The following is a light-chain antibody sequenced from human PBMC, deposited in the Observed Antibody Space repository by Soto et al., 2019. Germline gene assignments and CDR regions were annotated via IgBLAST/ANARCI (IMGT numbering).Light chain of an antibody. CDR3: QQYNSYSRT. V-gene: IGKV3-20*01. CDR2: GAS. J-gene: IGKJ1*01. CDR1: QSVGSNY. Sequence: EIVLTQFPGTLSLSPGERATLSCRASQSVGSNYLAWYQQRPGQPPNLLIFGASHRAPDIPDRFSGSGSGTDFTLTISRLEPEDFATYYCQQYNSYSRTFGQGTKVDIK.